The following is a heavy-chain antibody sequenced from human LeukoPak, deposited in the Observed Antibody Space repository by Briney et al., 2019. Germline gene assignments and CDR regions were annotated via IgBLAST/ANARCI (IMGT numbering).Heavy chain of an antibody. CDR3: ARLIRAAPGKGYFDY. D-gene: IGHD6-13*01. Sequence: GGSLRLSGATSGFIFSTYALSWVRQAPGKGLEWASSISGSGGSTYHADSVKGRFTISRDSSKNTLYLQMNTLRAEDTAIYYCARLIRAAPGKGYFDYWGQGTLVTVSS. CDR1: GFIFSTYA. V-gene: IGHV3-23*01. CDR2: ISGSGGST. J-gene: IGHJ4*02.